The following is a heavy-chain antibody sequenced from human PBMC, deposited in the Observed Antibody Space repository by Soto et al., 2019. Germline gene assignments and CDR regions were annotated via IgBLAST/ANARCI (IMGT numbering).Heavy chain of an antibody. CDR1: GFTFSSYA. D-gene: IGHD3-10*01. J-gene: IGHJ5*02. CDR2: ISYDGSNK. Sequence: GGSLRLSCAASGFTFSSYAMHWVRQAPGKGLEWVAVISYDGSNKYYADSVKGRFTISRDNSKNTLYLQMNSLRAEDTAVYYCASAGITNYNKNPRYKNWLDPWGQGTLVTVSS. V-gene: IGHV3-30-3*01. CDR3: ASAGITNYNKNPRYKNWLDP.